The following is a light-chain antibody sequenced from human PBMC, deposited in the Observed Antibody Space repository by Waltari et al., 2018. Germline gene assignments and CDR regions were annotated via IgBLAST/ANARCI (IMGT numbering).Light chain of an antibody. CDR3: QQYVTLPLT. V-gene: IGKV3-20*01. CDR1: QSVSGSY. Sequence: EIVLTQSPGTLSLSTGERATLSCRASQSVSGSYLAWYQQKPGQAPRLLIYGASNRATAIPDRFSGSGSGTDFTLTISSLEPEDSAVYYCQQYVTLPLTFGGGTKVQIK. J-gene: IGKJ4*01. CDR2: GAS.